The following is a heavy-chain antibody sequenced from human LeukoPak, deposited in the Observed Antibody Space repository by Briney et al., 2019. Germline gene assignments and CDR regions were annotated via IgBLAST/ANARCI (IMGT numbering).Heavy chain of an antibody. CDR1: GYTFTNYY. CDR3: ARDQATVSTPWVDY. Sequence: EASVKVSCKASGYTFTNYYMHWVRQAPGQGLEWMGWINPNSGGTNSAQKFRGRVTMTRDTSISTAYMELSSLRSDDTAVYYCARDQATVSTPWVDYWGQGTLVTVSS. V-gene: IGHV1-2*02. CDR2: INPNSGGT. J-gene: IGHJ4*02. D-gene: IGHD4-17*01.